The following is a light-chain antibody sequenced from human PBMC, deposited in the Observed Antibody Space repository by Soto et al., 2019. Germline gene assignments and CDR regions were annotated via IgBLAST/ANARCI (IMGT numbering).Light chain of an antibody. V-gene: IGKV1-33*01. CDR2: GAS. CDR1: HDISKY. Sequence: DKPMTQAPASLSASVGDRVTITCQPSHDISKYLKCYQQKPGQAPKLLIYGASNLDTGVPSRFRGSGSGTDFSFTIRSLQPDDIDTYQRQESNPPVSFGQGTRLEIK. J-gene: IGKJ5*01. CDR3: QESNPPVS.